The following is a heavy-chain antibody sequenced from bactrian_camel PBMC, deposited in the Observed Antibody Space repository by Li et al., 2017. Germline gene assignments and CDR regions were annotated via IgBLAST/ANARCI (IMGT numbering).Heavy chain of an antibody. V-gene: IGHV3S55*01. CDR2: FDTDGTI. CDR3: AAGTYECYSRPLRLNEYND. CDR1: KATDSSYC. J-gene: IGHJ4*01. D-gene: IGHD3*01. Sequence: HVQLVESGGGSVEAGGSLRLSCTASKATDSSYCMGWFRQAPGKEREGVAAFDTDGTIIYADAVKGRFSISQDSAKNILYLQMANLKPEDTAMYYCAAGTYECYSRPLRLNEYNDWGQGTQVTVS.